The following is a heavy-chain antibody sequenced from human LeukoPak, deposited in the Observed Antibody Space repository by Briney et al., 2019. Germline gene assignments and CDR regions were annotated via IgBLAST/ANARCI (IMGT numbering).Heavy chain of an antibody. CDR2: MNPNSGNT. V-gene: IGHV1-8*03. CDR1: GYTFTSYD. CDR3: ARLAVDVGSSSWYPYYYYYYMDV. J-gene: IGHJ6*03. D-gene: IGHD6-13*01. Sequence: EASVKVSCKASGYTFTSYDINWVRQATGQGLEWMGWMNPNSGNTGYAQKFQGRVTITRNTSISTAYMELSSLRSEDTAVYYCARLAVDVGSSSWYPYYYYYYMDVWGKGTTVTVSS.